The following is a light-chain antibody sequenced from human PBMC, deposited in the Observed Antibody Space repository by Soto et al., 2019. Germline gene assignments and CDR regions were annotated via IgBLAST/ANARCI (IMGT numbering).Light chain of an antibody. V-gene: IGKV3-20*01. J-gene: IGKJ1*01. CDR1: QSVSSNY. Sequence: EIVLTQSPGTLSLSPGDTATLSCRASQSVSSNYLAWYQQKPGQAPRLLIYGASTRTTGIPDSFSGSGSGTDFTLTITRLEPEDFAFYYCHQRQRWPRTFGQGTKVDIK. CDR3: HQRQRWPRT. CDR2: GAS.